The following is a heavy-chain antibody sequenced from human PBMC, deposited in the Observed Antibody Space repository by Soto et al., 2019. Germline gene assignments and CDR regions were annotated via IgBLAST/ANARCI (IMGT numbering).Heavy chain of an antibody. V-gene: IGHV3-23*01. D-gene: IGHD3-10*01. CDR1: GFTFNNSD. CDR3: ATLAPGKAHFDF. CDR2: IRSIGGT. Sequence: QPGGSLRLSCVASGFTFNNSDMSWVRQAPGKGLEWVSVIRSIGGTHYADSVKARFTISRDNSKNTLYLQIDSLRAEDTAVYYCATLAPGKAHFDFWGQGTLVTVSS. J-gene: IGHJ4*02.